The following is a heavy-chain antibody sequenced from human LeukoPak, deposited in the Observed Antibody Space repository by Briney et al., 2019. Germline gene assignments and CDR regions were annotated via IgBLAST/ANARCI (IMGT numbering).Heavy chain of an antibody. Sequence: ASVKVSCKASGYTFTSYGISWVRQAPGQGLEWMGWISAYNGNTNYAQKLQGRVTMTTDTSTSTAYMELRSLRSDDTAVYYCARSGRYYYDSSGYPPNFDYWGQGTLVTVSS. CDR2: ISAYNGNT. J-gene: IGHJ4*02. V-gene: IGHV1-18*01. CDR3: ARSGRYYYDSSGYPPNFDY. D-gene: IGHD3-22*01. CDR1: GYTFTSYG.